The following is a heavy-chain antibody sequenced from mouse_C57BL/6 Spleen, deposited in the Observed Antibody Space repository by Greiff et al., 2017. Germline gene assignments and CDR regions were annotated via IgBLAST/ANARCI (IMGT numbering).Heavy chain of an antibody. D-gene: IGHD2-3*01. J-gene: IGHJ3*01. V-gene: IGHV1-22*01. CDR3: ARIYDGYYEFAY. CDR1: GYTFTDYN. Sequence: VQLQQSGPELVKPGASVKMSCKASGYTFTDYNMHWVKQSHGKSLEWIGYINPNNGGTSYNQKFKGKATLTVNKSSSTAYMELRSLTSDDSAVYYCARIYDGYYEFAYWGQGTLVTVSA. CDR2: INPNNGGT.